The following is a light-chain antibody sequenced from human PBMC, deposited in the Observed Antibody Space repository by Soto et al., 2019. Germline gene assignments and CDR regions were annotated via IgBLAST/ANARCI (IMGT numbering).Light chain of an antibody. J-gene: IGKJ4*01. Sequence: AIQMTQSPSSLSAPVGDRVTITCRASQGIRNDLGWYQQKPGKAPKLLIYAASSLQSGVPSRFSGSGSGTDFTLTISSLQPEDFATYYCLQDYNYPPKTFGGGTKVDIK. CDR3: LQDYNYPPKT. V-gene: IGKV1-6*01. CDR1: QGIRND. CDR2: AAS.